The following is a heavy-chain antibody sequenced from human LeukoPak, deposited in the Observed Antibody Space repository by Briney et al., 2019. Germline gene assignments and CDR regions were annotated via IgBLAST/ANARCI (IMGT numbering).Heavy chain of an antibody. Sequence: ASVKVSCKASGHTFTSYGISWVRQAPGQGLEWMGWISAYNGNTNYAQKLQGRVTMTTDTSTSTAYMELRSLRSDDMAVYYCARDLIRYYYYYMDVWGKGTTVTVSS. J-gene: IGHJ6*03. CDR3: ARDLIRYYYYYMDV. D-gene: IGHD2-21*01. V-gene: IGHV1-18*03. CDR1: GHTFTSYG. CDR2: ISAYNGNT.